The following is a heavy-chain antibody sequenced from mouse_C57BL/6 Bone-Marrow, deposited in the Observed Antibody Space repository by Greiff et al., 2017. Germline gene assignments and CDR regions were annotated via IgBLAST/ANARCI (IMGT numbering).Heavy chain of an antibody. J-gene: IGHJ1*03. D-gene: IGHD1-1*01. CDR1: GYTFTSYW. V-gene: IGHV1-69*01. CDR2: IDPSDSYT. Sequence: QVQLQQPGAELVMPGASVKLSCKASGYTFTSYWMHWVKQRPGQGLEWIGEIDPSDSYTNYNQKFKGKSTVTVDQSSSTAYMQLISLTSEDSAVYYCARRTVVAHWYFDVWGTGTTVTVSS. CDR3: ARRTVVAHWYFDV.